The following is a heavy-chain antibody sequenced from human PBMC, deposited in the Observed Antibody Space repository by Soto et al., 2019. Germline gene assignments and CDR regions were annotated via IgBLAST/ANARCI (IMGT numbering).Heavy chain of an antibody. CDR3: AHRVLRTVFGLVTTTAIYFDF. D-gene: IGHD3-3*01. J-gene: IGHJ4*02. CDR1: GFSLTTSGVG. V-gene: IGHV2-5*02. Sequence: QITLNESGPTVVRPTETLTLTCRFSGFSLTTSGVGVGWIRQSPGKAPKWLALIYWDDDKRYSASLKSRLTITKHSSKNQVVLTVSDLDPTDTATYYCAHRVLRTVFGLVTTTAIYFDFWGKGTPVAVSS. CDR2: IYWDDDK.